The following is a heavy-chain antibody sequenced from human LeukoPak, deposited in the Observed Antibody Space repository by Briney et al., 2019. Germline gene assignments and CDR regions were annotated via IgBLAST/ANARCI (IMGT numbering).Heavy chain of an antibody. CDR3: AKGEYYYDSSGYDY. CDR1: GFTFSSYA. V-gene: IGHV3-30-3*01. CDR2: ISYDGSNK. D-gene: IGHD3-22*01. Sequence: TGRSLRLSCAASGFTFSSYAMHWVRQAPGKGLEWVAVISYDGSNKYYADSVKGRFTISRDNSKNRLYLQMNSLRAEDTAVYYCAKGEYYYDSSGYDYWGQGTLVTVSS. J-gene: IGHJ4*02.